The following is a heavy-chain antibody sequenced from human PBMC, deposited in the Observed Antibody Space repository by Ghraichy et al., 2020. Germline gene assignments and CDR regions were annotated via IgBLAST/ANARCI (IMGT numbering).Heavy chain of an antibody. CDR2: KYYRSQWFY. D-gene: IGHD5-24*01. CDR1: GESVSSLGAS. CDR3: VRGNYNFDY. Sequence: SQTLSLTCVISGESVSSLGASWNWIRQSPSRGLEWLGRKYYRSQWFYEYAVSVQSRITINPDISKNQFSLQLKSMTPEDTAVYFCVRGNYNFDYWGQGTLVTVSS. J-gene: IGHJ4*02. V-gene: IGHV6-1*01.